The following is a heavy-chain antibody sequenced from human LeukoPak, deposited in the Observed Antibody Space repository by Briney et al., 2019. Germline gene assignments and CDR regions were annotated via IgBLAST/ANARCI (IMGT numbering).Heavy chain of an antibody. CDR3: ARDDYGSGSYWGAFDF. CDR1: GYTFINYG. V-gene: IGHV1-18*01. CDR2: INTYNDDT. J-gene: IGHJ3*01. D-gene: IGHD3-10*01. Sequence: ASVKVSCTASGYTFINYGITWMRQAPGQGLEWMGWINTYNDDTKFAQKFQGRVALTTDTSTSTAYVELRSLRPADTAVYYCARDDYGSGSYWGAFDFWGQGTMVTVSS.